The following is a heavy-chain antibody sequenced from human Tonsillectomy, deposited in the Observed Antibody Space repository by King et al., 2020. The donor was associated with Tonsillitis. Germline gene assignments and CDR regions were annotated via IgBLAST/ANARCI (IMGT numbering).Heavy chain of an antibody. D-gene: IGHD3-22*01. CDR2: ISYDGSNK. J-gene: IGHJ6*02. V-gene: IGHV3-33*05. CDR3: ARSYYASGGYPNGLDV. Sequence: VQLVESGGGVVQPGRSLRLSCAASGFTFSNYDIHWVRQGPGKGLEWVAVISYDGSNKYYEDSVKGRFTISRDNSKSTLYLQMNSLRAEDTAVYYCARSYYASGGYPNGLDVWGQGTTVTVSS. CDR1: GFTFSNYD.